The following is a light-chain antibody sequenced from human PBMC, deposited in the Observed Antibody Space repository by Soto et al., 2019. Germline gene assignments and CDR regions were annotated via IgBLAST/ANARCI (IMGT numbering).Light chain of an antibody. CDR3: QRYDSAPYT. CDR2: AAS. V-gene: IGKV1-27*01. Sequence: DIQMTQSPSSLSTSVGDRVTITCRASQAISNYLAWYQRKPGNVPKLLIYAASTLQSGDPSRFSGSGSGTDFTLTISSLQPEDVATYYCQRYDSAPYTFGQGTKLEIK. J-gene: IGKJ2*01. CDR1: QAISNY.